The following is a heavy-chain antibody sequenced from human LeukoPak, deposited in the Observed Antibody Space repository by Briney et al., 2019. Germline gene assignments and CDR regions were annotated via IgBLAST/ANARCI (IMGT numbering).Heavy chain of an antibody. CDR2: IYSGGST. Sequence: GGSPRLSCAASGFTVSSNYMSWVRQAPGKGLEWVSVIYSGGSTYYADSVKGRFTISRHNSKSTLYLQMNSLRAEDTAVYYCARDSLYGMDVWGQGTTVTVSS. V-gene: IGHV3-53*04. J-gene: IGHJ6*02. CDR3: ARDSLYGMDV. CDR1: GFTVSSNY.